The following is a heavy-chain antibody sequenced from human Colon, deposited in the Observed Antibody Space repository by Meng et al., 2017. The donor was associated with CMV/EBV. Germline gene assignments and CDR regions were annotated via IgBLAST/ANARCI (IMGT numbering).Heavy chain of an antibody. CDR3: ARVNYDSSGYSYGMDV. CDR2: MNLNSGNT. V-gene: IGHV1-8*01. J-gene: IGHJ6*02. CDR1: GYTFTSYE. D-gene: IGHD3-22*01. Sequence: ASVKVSCKASGYTFTSYEINWVRQATGQGLEWMGWMNLNSGNTGFAQKFQGRVTMTRNTSITTAYMELSSLRSEDTAVYYCARVNYDSSGYSYGMDVWGQGTMVTVSS.